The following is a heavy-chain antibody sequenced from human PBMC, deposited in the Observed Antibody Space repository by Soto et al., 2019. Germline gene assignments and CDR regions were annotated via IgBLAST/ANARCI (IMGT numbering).Heavy chain of an antibody. CDR1: GYTFTSYA. CDR3: ASIKLLWFGELPEAPFDY. J-gene: IGHJ4*02. CDR2: INAGNGNT. D-gene: IGHD3-10*01. V-gene: IGHV1-3*01. Sequence: ASVKVSCKASGYTFTSYAMHWVRQAPGQRLEWMGWINAGNGNTKYSQKFQGRVTITRDTSASTAYMELSSLRSEDTAVYYCASIKLLWFGELPEAPFDYWGQGTLVTVSS.